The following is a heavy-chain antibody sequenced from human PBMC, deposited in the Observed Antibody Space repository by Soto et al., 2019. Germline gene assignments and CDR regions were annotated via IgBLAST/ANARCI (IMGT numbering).Heavy chain of an antibody. D-gene: IGHD2-15*01. J-gene: IGHJ4*02. CDR2: IIPILGTP. CDR3: ARQLVLAAALGF. CDR1: GGTFPNYV. V-gene: IGHV1-69*01. Sequence: QVQLVQSGAEVKKPGSSVKVSCKASKTSGGTFPNYVFSWVRQAPGQGLEWMGGIIPILGTPNHAQKFQGRFTIIADESTRRVYLELSSLRSEDRAIYSGARQLVLAAALGFWGPGTVVIVSS.